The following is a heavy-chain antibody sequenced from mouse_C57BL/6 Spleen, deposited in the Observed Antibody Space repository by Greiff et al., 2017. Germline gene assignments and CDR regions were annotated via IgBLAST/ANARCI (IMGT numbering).Heavy chain of an antibody. D-gene: IGHD4-1*01. V-gene: IGHV1-39*01. Sequence: EVQRVESGPELVKPGASVKISCKASGYSFTDYNMNWVKQSNGKSLEWIGVINPNYGTTSYNQKFKGKATLTVDHSSSTAYMQLYSLTSEDSAVYYCARFWEEAWFAYWGQGTLVTVSA. CDR1: GYSFTDYN. CDR3: ARFWEEAWFAY. CDR2: INPNYGTT. J-gene: IGHJ3*01.